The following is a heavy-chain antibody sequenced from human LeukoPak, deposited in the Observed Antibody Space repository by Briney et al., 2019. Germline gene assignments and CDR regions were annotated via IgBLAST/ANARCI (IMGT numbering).Heavy chain of an antibody. CDR1: GFTFRNYW. CDR3: ATLPATTYYFHY. J-gene: IGHJ4*02. D-gene: IGHD2-2*01. V-gene: IGHV3-7*01. CDR2: IKFDGSDN. Sequence: PGGSLRLSCAASGFTFRNYWMSWVRQAPGKGLEWVANIKFDGSDNFYVDSVKGRFTISRDNAKNLLYLQMNSLRAEDTAVYYCATLPATTYYFHYWGQGTLVTVSS.